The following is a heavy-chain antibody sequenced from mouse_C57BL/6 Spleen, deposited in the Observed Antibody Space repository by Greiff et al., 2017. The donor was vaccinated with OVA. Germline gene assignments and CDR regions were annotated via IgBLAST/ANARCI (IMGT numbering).Heavy chain of an antibody. CDR3: ARSDANYEAY. D-gene: IGHD2-1*01. CDR1: GYTFTDYY. CDR2: INPNNGGT. Sequence: VQLQQSGPELVKPGASVKISCKASGYTFTDYYMNWVKQSHGKSLEWIGDINPNNGGTSYNQKFKGKATLTVEKSSSTAYMELRSLTSEDSAVYYCARSDANYEAYWGQGTLVTVSA. V-gene: IGHV1-26*01. J-gene: IGHJ3*01.